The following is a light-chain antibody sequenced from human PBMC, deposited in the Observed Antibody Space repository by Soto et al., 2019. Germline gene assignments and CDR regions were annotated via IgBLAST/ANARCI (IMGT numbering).Light chain of an antibody. V-gene: IGKV1-5*03. Sequence: IQMTQSPSTLSASVGDRVTITCRASQSISSWLAWYQQKPGKAPKLLIYKASNLESGVPSHFSGSGSETEFTLTISSLQADDFATYYCQQYDTYPLTFGGGTKVDIK. CDR1: QSISSW. J-gene: IGKJ4*01. CDR2: KAS. CDR3: QQYDTYPLT.